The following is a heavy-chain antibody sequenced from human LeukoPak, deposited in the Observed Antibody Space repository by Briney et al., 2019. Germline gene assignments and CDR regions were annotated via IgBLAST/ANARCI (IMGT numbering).Heavy chain of an antibody. J-gene: IGHJ4*02. Sequence: GGSLRLSCAASGFTFSSYSMNWVRQAPGKGLEWVSSISSSSSYIYYADSVKGRFTISRDNAKNSLYLQMNSLRAEDTAVYYCARDYTPFGAVDYWGQGTLVTVSS. CDR3: ARDYTPFGAVDY. CDR1: GFTFSSYS. D-gene: IGHD3-10*01. CDR2: ISSSSSYI. V-gene: IGHV3-21*01.